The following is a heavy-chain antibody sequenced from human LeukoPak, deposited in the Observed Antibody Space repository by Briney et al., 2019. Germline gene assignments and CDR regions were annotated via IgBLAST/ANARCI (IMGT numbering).Heavy chain of an antibody. Sequence: GGSLRLSCTASGFTFSGSALHWVHQASGKGLEWVGRRSTANGYATAYAASVKGRFTISRDDSKNTAYLQMDSLKTEDTAVYYCTRVVLVGTTYSYFDYWGQGTLVTVSS. CDR1: GFTFSGSA. CDR2: RSTANGYAT. CDR3: TRVVLVGTTYSYFDY. V-gene: IGHV3-73*01. D-gene: IGHD1-26*01. J-gene: IGHJ4*02.